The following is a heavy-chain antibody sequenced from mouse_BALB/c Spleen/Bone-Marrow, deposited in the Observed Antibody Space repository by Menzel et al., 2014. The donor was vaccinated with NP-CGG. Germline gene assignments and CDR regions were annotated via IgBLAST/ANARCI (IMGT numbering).Heavy chain of an antibody. CDR1: GFTFSDYG. V-gene: IGHV5-15*02. D-gene: IGHD1-1*01. J-gene: IGHJ4*01. CDR2: ISNLAYSI. CDR3: ARLYGSGYGYAMDY. Sequence: EVKVVESGGGLVQPGGSRKLSCAASGFTFSDYGMAWVRQAPGKGPEWVAFISNLAYSICYAGIVTGRFTISRENAKNTLYLEMSSLRSEDTAMYYCARLYGSGYGYAMDYWGQGTSVTVSS.